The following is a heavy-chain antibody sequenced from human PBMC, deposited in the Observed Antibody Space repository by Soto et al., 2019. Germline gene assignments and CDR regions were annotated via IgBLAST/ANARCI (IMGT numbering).Heavy chain of an antibody. CDR3: AKEGKDETRVTGPFDI. V-gene: IGHV3-74*01. D-gene: IGHD5-18*01. CDR2: INSDGSST. CDR1: GLTFSGYW. Sequence: GGSLRLSCTASGLTFSGYWMHWVRPAPGKGLLWVSRINSDGSSTSYADSVKGRFTISRDNSKNTLKLQMNSLRAEETTVYKWAKEGKDETRVTGPFDIWGQGKKVT. J-gene: IGHJ3*02.